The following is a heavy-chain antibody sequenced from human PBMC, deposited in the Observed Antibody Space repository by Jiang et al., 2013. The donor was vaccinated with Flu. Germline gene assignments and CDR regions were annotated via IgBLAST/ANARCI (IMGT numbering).Heavy chain of an antibody. D-gene: IGHD2-8*01. CDR2: VDPKDGET. J-gene: IGHJ5*02. CDR1: GYTFTDYY. Sequence: SGAEVTKPGVAVKLSCQASGYTFTDYYIHWVQQAPGKGLEWVGYVDPKDGETRYADKFQGRVIITADTSRDTGYMELSSPESEDTAMYYCSISKFRGVSVCLDPWGQGTPVTVSS. CDR3: SISKFRGVSVCLDP. V-gene: IGHV1-69-2*01.